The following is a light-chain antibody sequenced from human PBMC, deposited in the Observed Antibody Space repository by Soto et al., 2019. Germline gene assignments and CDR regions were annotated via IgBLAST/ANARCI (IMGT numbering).Light chain of an antibody. Sequence: EIVVTQSPGILSVSPGDRATLSCRASQSVGRNLAWYQQKPGQAPTLLIYAASTRATGLPARFSGSGSGTDFTFTISRLQSEDFAVYYCQEYSKWPLFTFGPGTRVDIK. CDR1: QSVGRN. CDR3: QEYSKWPLFT. V-gene: IGKV3-15*01. CDR2: AAS. J-gene: IGKJ3*01.